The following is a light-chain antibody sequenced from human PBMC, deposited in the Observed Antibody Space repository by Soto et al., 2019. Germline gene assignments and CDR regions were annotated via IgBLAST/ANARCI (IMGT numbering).Light chain of an antibody. J-gene: IGKJ2*01. Sequence: EIVLTQSPGTLSLSPGERATLSCRASQSGSSSYLAWYQQKRGQAPRLLIYDASSRATGIPDRCSGSGSGTDFTLTISRLEPEDFAVYFCQQYGSSPYTFGQGTKLEIK. CDR2: DAS. CDR3: QQYGSSPYT. V-gene: IGKV3-20*01. CDR1: QSGSSSY.